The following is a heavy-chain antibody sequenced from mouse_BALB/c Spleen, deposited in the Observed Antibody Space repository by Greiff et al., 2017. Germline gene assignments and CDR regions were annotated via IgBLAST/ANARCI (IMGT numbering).Heavy chain of an antibody. V-gene: IGHV1-54*02. CDR1: GYAFTNYL. D-gene: IGHD2-4*01. CDR3: ARGGINLY. CDR2: INPGSGGT. J-gene: IGHJ2*01. Sequence: QVQLKESGAELVRPGTSVKVSCKASGYAFTNYLIEWVKQRPGQGLEWIGVINPGSGGTNYNEKFKGKATITADTSSNTAYLQLSSLTSEDTAVYYCARGGINLYWGQGTTLTVSS.